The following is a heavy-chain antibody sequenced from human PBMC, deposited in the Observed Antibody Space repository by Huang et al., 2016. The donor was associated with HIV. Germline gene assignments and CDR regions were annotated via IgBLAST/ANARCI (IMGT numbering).Heavy chain of an antibody. CDR2: VINSASSR. CDR1: GFSFSSSA. V-gene: IGHV3-23*01. Sequence: EVHLLESGGGLVQPGGSLRLSCAASGFSFSSSAMSWVRQAPGMGLEWVSTVINSASSRHYSDSVRGRFTISRDNSKDTLYLQTNSLRAEDTALYYCAKDLVTYDSSGSVWGQGTLVTVSS. CDR3: AKDLVTYDSSGSV. D-gene: IGHD3-22*01. J-gene: IGHJ4*02.